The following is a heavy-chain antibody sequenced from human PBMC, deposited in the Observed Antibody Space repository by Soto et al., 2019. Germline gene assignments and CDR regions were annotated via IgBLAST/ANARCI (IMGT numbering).Heavy chain of an antibody. V-gene: IGHV1-18*01. CDR1: GYGFTNFG. J-gene: IGHJ6*02. Sequence: QVQLVQSGTEVKKPGASVKVSCKTSGYGFTNFGISWVRQAPGQGLEWMGWINGHNGNTDYAQSLQDRVTMTTDSSTKTGYMELRNLRYDDTAVYFCASVGRSSVSNYGIDVWGQGTTVTVAS. CDR2: INGHNGNT. D-gene: IGHD3-10*01. CDR3: ASVGRSSVSNYGIDV.